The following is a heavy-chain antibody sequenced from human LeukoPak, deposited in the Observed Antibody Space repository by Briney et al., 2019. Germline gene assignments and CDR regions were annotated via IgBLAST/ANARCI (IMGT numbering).Heavy chain of an antibody. V-gene: IGHV4-31*03. Sequence: SQTLSLTCTVSGGSISSGGYYWSWIRQHPGKGLEWIGYIYYSGSTYYNPSLKSRVTISVDTSKNQFSLKLSSVTAADTAVYYCARGPRYCSSTSCRRFDYWGQGTLVTVSS. CDR1: GGSISSGGYY. J-gene: IGHJ4*02. CDR2: IYYSGST. D-gene: IGHD2-2*01. CDR3: ARGPRYCSSTSCRRFDY.